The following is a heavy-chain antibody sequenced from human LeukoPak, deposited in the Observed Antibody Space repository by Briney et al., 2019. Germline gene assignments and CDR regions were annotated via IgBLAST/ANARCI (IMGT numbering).Heavy chain of an antibody. D-gene: IGHD2-21*02. CDR3: ARARLVVTALDY. CDR1: GFTFSNYA. V-gene: IGHV3-64*01. Sequence: GGSLRLSCAVSGFTFSNYAVHWVRQAPGKGLEYVSVISSNGGSTYYANSVKGRFSISRDNSKNTLYLQMGSLRPEDMAVYYCARARLVVTALDYWGQGTLVTVSS. CDR2: ISSNGGST. J-gene: IGHJ4*02.